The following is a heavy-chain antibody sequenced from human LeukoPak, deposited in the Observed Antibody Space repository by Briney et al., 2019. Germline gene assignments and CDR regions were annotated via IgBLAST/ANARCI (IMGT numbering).Heavy chain of an antibody. CDR1: GFTFSSYW. V-gene: IGHV3-7*01. Sequence: GGSLRLSCAASGFTFSSYWMSWVRQAPGKGLEWVANIKQDGSEKYYVDSVKGRFTISRDNAKNSLYLQMNSLRAEDTAVYYCARKGGGATSSWFDPWGQGTLVTVSS. D-gene: IGHD1-26*01. CDR3: ARKGGGATSSWFDP. J-gene: IGHJ5*02. CDR2: IKQDGSEK.